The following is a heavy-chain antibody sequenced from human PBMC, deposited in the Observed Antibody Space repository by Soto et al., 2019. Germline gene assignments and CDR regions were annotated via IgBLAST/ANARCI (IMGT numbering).Heavy chain of an antibody. Sequence: EVQLVESGGGLVQPGGSLRLSCAASGFTFSSYWMSWVRQAPGKGLEWVANIKQDGSDKYDVDSVKGRFTISRDNAKNSLYVQMNSLRAEDTAVYFCARVQSLAVVYWGQGTRVTVSS. CDR1: GFTFSSYW. V-gene: IGHV3-7*01. J-gene: IGHJ4*02. CDR3: ARVQSLAVVY. D-gene: IGHD6-19*01. CDR2: IKQDGSDK.